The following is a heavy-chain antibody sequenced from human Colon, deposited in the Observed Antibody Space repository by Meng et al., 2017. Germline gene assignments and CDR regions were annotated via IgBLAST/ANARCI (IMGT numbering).Heavy chain of an antibody. CDR2: MSDSGTT. V-gene: IGHV4-31*03. D-gene: IGHD4-17*01. CDR1: GGSIKCGGYQ. CDR3: ARDTLYGTDY. Sequence: QVHLHESGPGLVRPSEDLSFVCTVSGGSIKCGGYQWSWVCQHPGKGLEYIGLMSDSGTTDYNTSLRSRVSISEIGSSKNQFSLTMRSVTAADTATYFCARDTLYGTDYWGQGVLVTVSS. J-gene: IGHJ4*02.